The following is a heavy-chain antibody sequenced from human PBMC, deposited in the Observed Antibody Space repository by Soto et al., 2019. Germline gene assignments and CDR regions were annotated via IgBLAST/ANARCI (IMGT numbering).Heavy chain of an antibody. D-gene: IGHD3-16*01. CDR2: IIPIFNST. J-gene: IGHJ5*02. V-gene: IGHV1-69*06. Sequence: GASVKVSCKVSGSRFSNYVISWVRQAPGHGLEWLGRIIPIFNSTKYAQSFQGRVTITADKSTSTASLELSSLRSDDTAVYYCARVVVPRPIWGYNWFDPWGQGTLVTVSS. CDR3: ARVVVPRPIWGYNWFDP. CDR1: GSRFSNYV.